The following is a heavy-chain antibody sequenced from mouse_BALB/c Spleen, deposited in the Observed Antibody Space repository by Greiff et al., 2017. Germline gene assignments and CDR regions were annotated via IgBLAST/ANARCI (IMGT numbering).Heavy chain of an antibody. V-gene: IGHV14-3*02. CDR2: IDPANGNT. CDR1: GFTFKDTY. Sequence: EVQLQQSGAELVKPGASVKLSCTASGFTFKDTYMHWVKQRPEQGLEWIGRIDPANGNTKYDPKFQGKATITADTSSNTAYLQLSSLTSEDTAVYYCARSTYYGSTYFDYWGQGTTLTVSS. D-gene: IGHD1-1*01. J-gene: IGHJ2*01. CDR3: ARSTYYGSTYFDY.